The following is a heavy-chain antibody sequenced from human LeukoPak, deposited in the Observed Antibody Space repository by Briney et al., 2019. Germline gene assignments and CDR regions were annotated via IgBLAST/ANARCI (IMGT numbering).Heavy chain of an antibody. J-gene: IGHJ4*02. Sequence: PGGSLRLSCAASGFTFSSYWMSWVRQAPGKGLEWLAVISNDGTIQYYADSVKGRFTISRDNSRNIMNLQTDSLRPEDTALYYCARAMVRGVIPYWGQGTLVTVSS. CDR3: ARAMVRGVIPY. CDR2: ISNDGTIQ. CDR1: GFTFSSYW. V-gene: IGHV3-30*03. D-gene: IGHD3-10*01.